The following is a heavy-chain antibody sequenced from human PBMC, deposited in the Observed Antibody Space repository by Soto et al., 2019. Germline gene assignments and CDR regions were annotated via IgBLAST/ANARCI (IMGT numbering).Heavy chain of an antibody. J-gene: IGHJ6*02. Sequence: GGSLRLSCAASGFTFSSYAMSWVRQAPGKGLEWVSAISGSGGSTYYADSVKGRFTISRDSSKNTLYLQMNSLRAEDTAVYYCAKDSVTTNYYYYYGMDVWGQGTTVTVSS. D-gene: IGHD4-17*01. CDR3: AKDSVTTNYYYYYGMDV. CDR2: ISGSGGST. V-gene: IGHV3-23*01. CDR1: GFTFSSYA.